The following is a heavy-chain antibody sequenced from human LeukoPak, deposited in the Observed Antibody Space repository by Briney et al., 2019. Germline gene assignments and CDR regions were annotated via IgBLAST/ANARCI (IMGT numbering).Heavy chain of an antibody. Sequence: GGSLRLSCAASGFTFSSYSMNCVRESPGKGVEWVSSLGSSSSTKYYADSVKGRFTISRDNAKNSLYLQMNSLRAEDTAVYYCAREELENFDYWGQGTLVTVSS. CDR1: GFTFSSYS. J-gene: IGHJ4*02. V-gene: IGHV3-21*01. D-gene: IGHD1-1*01. CDR2: LGSSSSTK. CDR3: AREELENFDY.